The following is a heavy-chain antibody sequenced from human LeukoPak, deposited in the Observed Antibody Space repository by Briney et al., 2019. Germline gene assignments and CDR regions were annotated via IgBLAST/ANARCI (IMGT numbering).Heavy chain of an antibody. V-gene: IGHV1-8*03. D-gene: IGHD3-3*01. CDR2: MNPKSGNT. Sequence: ASVKVSCKASGGTFSSYAISWVRQATGQGLEWMGWMNPKSGNTGHAQKFQGRVTITRDTSISTVYMELSSLRSEDTAVYYCARGGWRFLEWFYFDYWGQGTLVTVSS. CDR3: ARGGWRFLEWFYFDY. J-gene: IGHJ4*02. CDR1: GGTFSSYA.